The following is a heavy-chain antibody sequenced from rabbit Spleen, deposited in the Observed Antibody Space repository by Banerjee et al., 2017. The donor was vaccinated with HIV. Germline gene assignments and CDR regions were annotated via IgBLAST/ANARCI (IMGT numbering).Heavy chain of an antibody. D-gene: IGHD1-1*01. Sequence: QEQLVESGGGLVKPWTSLTLTCTASGFTLSSHWMCWVRQAPGKGLEWIGCIATGSGSTYYASWAKGQFTISKTSSTTVTLQLNSLTAADTATYFCARDLDGVIGWNFGWWGPGTLVTVS. CDR3: ARDLDGVIGWNFGW. CDR1: GFTLSSHW. CDR2: IATGSGST. V-gene: IGHV1S45*01. J-gene: IGHJ4*01.